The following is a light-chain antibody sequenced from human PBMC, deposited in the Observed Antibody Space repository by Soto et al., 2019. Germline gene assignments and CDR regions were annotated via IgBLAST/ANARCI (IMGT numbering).Light chain of an antibody. CDR1: QTINNN. CDR2: GAS. CDR3: HQYNFWPT. V-gene: IGKV3-15*01. J-gene: IGKJ1*01. Sequence: THLSVAPGERGTLSFRASQTINNNVAWYQLKDGQVPRLVIYGASTRATDIPARFSGSGSGTEFTLTISSLQSEDFAVYCCHQYNFWPTFGQGTKVDIK.